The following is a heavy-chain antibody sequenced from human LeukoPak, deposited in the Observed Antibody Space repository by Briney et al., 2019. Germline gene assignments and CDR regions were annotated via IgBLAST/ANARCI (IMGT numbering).Heavy chain of an antibody. CDR1: GFTVSSNY. CDR3: ARWEDYDFWRDTYYYYYYMDV. Sequence: GGSLRLSCAASGFTVSSNYMSWVRQAPGKGLEWVSVIYSGGSTYYADSVKGRFTISRDNSKNTLYLQMNSLRAEDTAVYYCARWEDYDFWRDTYYYYYYMDVWGKGTTVTVSS. CDR2: IYSGGST. V-gene: IGHV3-66*01. D-gene: IGHD3-3*01. J-gene: IGHJ6*03.